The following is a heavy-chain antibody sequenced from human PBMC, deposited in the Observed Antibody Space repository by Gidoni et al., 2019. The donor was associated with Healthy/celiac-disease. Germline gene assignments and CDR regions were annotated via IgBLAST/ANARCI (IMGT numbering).Heavy chain of an antibody. D-gene: IGHD4-17*01. Sequence: QVQPVQSGAEVKKPGSSVKVSCKASGGTFSSYAISWVRQAPGQGLEWMGGIIPIFGTANYAQKFQGRVTITADESTSTAYMELSSLRSEDTAVYYCARVADYGDTTNWYFDLWGRGTLVTVSS. V-gene: IGHV1-69*01. CDR1: GGTFSSYA. CDR3: ARVADYGDTTNWYFDL. J-gene: IGHJ2*01. CDR2: IIPIFGTA.